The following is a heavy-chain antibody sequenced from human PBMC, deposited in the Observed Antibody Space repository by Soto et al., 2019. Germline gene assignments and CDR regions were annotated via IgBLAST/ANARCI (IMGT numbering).Heavy chain of an antibody. CDR2: FYASGTT. CDR1: GASINSYS. D-gene: IGHD3-16*02. CDR3: ARSFYLDAFDI. J-gene: IGHJ3*02. Sequence: SETLSLTCTVSGASINSYSWSWIRQPAGKGLEWVGQFYASGTTKYNPALKSRVTMSLDTSKNQFSPRLNSVTAADTAVYFCARSFYLDAFDIWGQGTMVTVSS. V-gene: IGHV4-4*07.